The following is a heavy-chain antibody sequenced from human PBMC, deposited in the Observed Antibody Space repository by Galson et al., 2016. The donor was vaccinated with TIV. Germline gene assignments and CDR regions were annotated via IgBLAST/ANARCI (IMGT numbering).Heavy chain of an antibody. D-gene: IGHD1-26*01. J-gene: IGHJ4*02. CDR3: IRDLGRLRGR. Sequence: SVKVSCKASGYTFTSYYFHWVRQAPGQGLEWMGVIDPSGGGTTHARKFQHLVTLARDMSTSTVYMELSSLKSEDTAVYYCIRDLGRLRGRWGQGTLVTVS. CDR1: GYTFTSYY. CDR2: IDPSGGGT. V-gene: IGHV1-46*03.